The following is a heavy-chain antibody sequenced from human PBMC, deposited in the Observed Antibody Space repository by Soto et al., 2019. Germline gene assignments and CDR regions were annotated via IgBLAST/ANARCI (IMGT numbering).Heavy chain of an antibody. V-gene: IGHV1-58*01. CDR1: GFTFTSSA. CDR2: IVVGSGNT. J-gene: IGHJ4*02. Sequence: SVKVSCKASGFTFTSSAVQWVRQARGQRLEWIGWIVVGSGNTNYAQKFQERVTITRDMSASTAYMELSSLRSEDTAVYYCAADTGYDSSGYNFDCWGQGTLVTVSS. CDR3: AADTGYDSSGYNFDC. D-gene: IGHD3-22*01.